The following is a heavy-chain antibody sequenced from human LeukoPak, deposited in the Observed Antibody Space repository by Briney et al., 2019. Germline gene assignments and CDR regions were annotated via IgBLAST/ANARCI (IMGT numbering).Heavy chain of an antibody. CDR1: GFTFSSYW. V-gene: IGHV3-7*01. CDR3: ARNFALLYYYYYYCMDV. J-gene: IGHJ6*03. Sequence: GGSLRLSCAASGFTFSSYWMSWVRQAPGKGLEWVANIKQDGSEKYYVDSVKGRFTISRDNAKNSLYLQMNSLRAEDTAVYYCARNFALLYYYYYYCMDVWGKGTTVTVSS. CDR2: IKQDGSEK. D-gene: IGHD3-9*01.